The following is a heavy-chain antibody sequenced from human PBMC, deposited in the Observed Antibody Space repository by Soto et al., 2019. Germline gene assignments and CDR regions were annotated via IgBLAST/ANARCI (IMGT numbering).Heavy chain of an antibody. CDR3: ARVLRGWFDP. CDR2: ISHSGIT. V-gene: IGHV4-4*02. Sequence: LSLTCAISGGSITSANWWTWVRQPPGGGLEWIGEISHSGITNYKASLKSRVTMSVDKTKNDVSLKLTSVTAADTAVYYCARVLRGWFDPWGQGTPVTVSS. CDR1: GGSITSANW. J-gene: IGHJ5*02.